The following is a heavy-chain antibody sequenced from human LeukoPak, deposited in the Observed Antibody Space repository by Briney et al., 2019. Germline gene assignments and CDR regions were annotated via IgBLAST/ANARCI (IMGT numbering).Heavy chain of an antibody. V-gene: IGHV3-23*01. D-gene: IGHD6-19*01. Sequence: GGSLRLSCAASGFTFSAYVMHWVRQAPGKGLQWVAVISDSGGYTQYADSMKGRFTISRDNSKNTLYLQMNSLRAEDTAVYYCAKRRAVPDPQRGLDYWGQGTLVTVSS. CDR3: AKRRAVPDPQRGLDY. J-gene: IGHJ4*02. CDR2: ISDSGGYT. CDR1: GFTFSAYV.